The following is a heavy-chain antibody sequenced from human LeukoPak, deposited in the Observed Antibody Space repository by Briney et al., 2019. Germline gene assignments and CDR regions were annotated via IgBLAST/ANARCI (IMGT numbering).Heavy chain of an antibody. Sequence: GGSLRLSCVASGFTFSDYYMSWIRQAPGKGLEWVSTISYSGGRTYYADSVKGRFTISRDNSKNTLYLQMNNLRAEDTAVYYCAKDWALRAAGSFDYWGQGTLVTVSS. V-gene: IGHV3-23*01. D-gene: IGHD6-13*01. CDR2: ISYSGGRT. J-gene: IGHJ4*02. CDR3: AKDWALRAAGSFDY. CDR1: GFTFSDYY.